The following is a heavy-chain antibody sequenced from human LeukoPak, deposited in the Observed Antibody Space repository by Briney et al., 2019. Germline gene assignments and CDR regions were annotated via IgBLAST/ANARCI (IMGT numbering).Heavy chain of an antibody. CDR2: IYPGDSDT. V-gene: IGHV5-51*01. J-gene: IGHJ5*02. CDR3: AGGAVYWFDP. Sequence: GESLKISCKGSGYSFTSYYILCLLQMPGKGLEWMGIIYPGDSDTRYTPSFQGQVTISADKSISTAYLQWNSLKAADTAMYYCAGGAVYWFDPWGQGTLVTVSS. CDR1: GYSFTSYY.